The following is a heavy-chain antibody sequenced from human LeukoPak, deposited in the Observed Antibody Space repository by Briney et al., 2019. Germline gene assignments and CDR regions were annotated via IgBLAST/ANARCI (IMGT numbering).Heavy chain of an antibody. D-gene: IGHD1-26*01. Sequence: ASVKVSCKASGGTFSIYAISWVRHAPGQGLEWMGRIIPILGIANYAQKFQGRVTITADKSTSTAYMELSSLRSEDTAVYYCARNGDREQPYYFDYWGQGTLVTVSS. CDR2: IIPILGIA. CDR1: GGTFSIYA. CDR3: ARNGDREQPYYFDY. V-gene: IGHV1-69*04. J-gene: IGHJ4*02.